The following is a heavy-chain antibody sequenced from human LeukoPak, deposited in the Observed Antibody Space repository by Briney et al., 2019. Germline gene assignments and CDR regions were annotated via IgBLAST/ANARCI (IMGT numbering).Heavy chain of an antibody. CDR1: GFTFSSYW. D-gene: IGHD3-3*01. CDR2: INTDGSST. V-gene: IGHV3-74*01. Sequence: PGGSLRLSCAASGFTFSSYWMHWVRQAPGKGLVWVSRINTDGSSTSYADSVKGRFTISRDNAKNTLYLQMNSLRAEDTAVYYCASTPIFGVGRGGSLCSSWGQGTLVTVSS. J-gene: IGHJ5*02. CDR3: ASTPIFGVGRGGSLCSS.